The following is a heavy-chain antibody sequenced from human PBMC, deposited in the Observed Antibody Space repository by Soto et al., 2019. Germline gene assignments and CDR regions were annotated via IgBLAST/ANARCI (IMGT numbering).Heavy chain of an antibody. CDR3: ARPGPYDSSGYCDAFDI. CDR2: IYYSGST. CDR1: GGSISSYY. J-gene: IGHJ3*02. V-gene: IGHV4-59*08. Sequence: SETLSLTCTVSGGSISSYYWSCIRQPPGKGLEWIGYIYYSGSTNYNPSLKSRVTISVDTSKNQFSLKLSSVTAADTAVYYCARPGPYDSSGYCDAFDIWGQGTMVTVSS. D-gene: IGHD3-22*01.